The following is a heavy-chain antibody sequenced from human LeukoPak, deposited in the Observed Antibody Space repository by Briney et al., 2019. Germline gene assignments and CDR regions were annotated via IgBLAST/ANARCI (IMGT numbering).Heavy chain of an antibody. CDR3: ARGGVLWFGEKAPGNWFDP. J-gene: IGHJ5*02. CDR1: GYTFTIYD. CDR2: RNPNSGNT. Sequence: ASVKVSCKASGYTFTIYDINWVRQATGQGLEWMGWRNPNSGNTGYAQKFQGRVTMTRNTSISTAYMELSSLRSEDTAVYYCARGGVLWFGEKAPGNWFDPWGQGTLVTVSS. D-gene: IGHD3-10*01. V-gene: IGHV1-8*01.